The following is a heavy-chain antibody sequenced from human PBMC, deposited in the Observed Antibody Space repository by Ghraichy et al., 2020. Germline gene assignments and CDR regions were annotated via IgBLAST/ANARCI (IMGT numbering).Heavy chain of an antibody. Sequence: SETLSLTCTVSGGSISSYYWSWIRQPPGKGLEWIGYIYYSGSTNYNPSLKSRVTISVDTSKNQFSLKLSSVTAADTAVYYCARVGRLRWYPGKTYYYYMDVWGKGTTVTVSS. CDR3: ARVGRLRWYPGKTYYYYMDV. V-gene: IGHV4-59*01. D-gene: IGHD4-23*01. J-gene: IGHJ6*03. CDR1: GGSISSYY. CDR2: IYYSGST.